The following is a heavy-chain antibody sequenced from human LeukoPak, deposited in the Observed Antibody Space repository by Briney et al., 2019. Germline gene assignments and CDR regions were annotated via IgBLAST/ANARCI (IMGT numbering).Heavy chain of an antibody. CDR1: GYTFTGYY. CDR2: INPNSGGT. D-gene: IGHD6-13*01. J-gene: IGHJ6*02. Sequence: ASVKVSCKASGYTFTGYYMHWVRQAPGQGLEWMGWINPNSGGTNYAQKFQGRVTMTRDTSISTAYMELSRLRSDETAVYYCARDRQQLTYGMDVWGQGTTVTVSS. CDR3: ARDRQQLTYGMDV. V-gene: IGHV1-2*02.